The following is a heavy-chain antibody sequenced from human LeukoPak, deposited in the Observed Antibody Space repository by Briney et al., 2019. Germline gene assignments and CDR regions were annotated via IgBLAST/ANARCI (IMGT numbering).Heavy chain of an antibody. V-gene: IGHV3-7*01. CDR2: IRKDGGDK. J-gene: IGHJ4*02. CDR3: VRDRDYYVFDL. CDR1: GFIFPHYW. Sequence: GGSLRLSCAASGFIFPHYWMTWVRQAPGKGLEWVANIRKDGGDKQYADSVKGRFTISRDNAKNSVYLQMDGLRAEDTAVYYCVRDRDYYVFDLWGQGTLVTVSS. D-gene: IGHD3-10*02.